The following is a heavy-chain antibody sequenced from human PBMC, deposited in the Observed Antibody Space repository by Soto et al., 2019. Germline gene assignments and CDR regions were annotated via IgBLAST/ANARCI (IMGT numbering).Heavy chain of an antibody. CDR2: ISSSSSSTI. D-gene: IGHD3-9*01. CDR1: GFTFSSYS. V-gene: IGHV3-48*01. Sequence: AGGSLRLSCAASGFTFSSYSMNWVRQAPGKGLEWVSYISSSSSSTIYYADSVKGRFTISRDNAKNSLYLQMNSLRAEDTAVYYCARGNYDILTGYYVFDYYYYYMDVWGKGTTVTVSS. CDR3: ARGNYDILTGYYVFDYYYYYMDV. J-gene: IGHJ6*03.